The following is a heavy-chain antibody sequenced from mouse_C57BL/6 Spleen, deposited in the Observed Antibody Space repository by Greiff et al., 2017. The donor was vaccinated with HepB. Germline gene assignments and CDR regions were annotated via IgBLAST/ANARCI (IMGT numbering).Heavy chain of an antibody. CDR2: IYPGSGNT. CDR1: GYTFTDYY. J-gene: IGHJ1*03. V-gene: IGHV1-76*01. Sequence: QVQLQQSGAELVRPGASVKLSCKASGYTFTDYYINWVKQRPGQGLEWIARIYPGSGNTYYNEKFKGKATLTAEKSSSTAYMQLSSLTSEDSAVYFCARENDRYFDVWGTGTTVTVSS. CDR3: ARENDRYFDV.